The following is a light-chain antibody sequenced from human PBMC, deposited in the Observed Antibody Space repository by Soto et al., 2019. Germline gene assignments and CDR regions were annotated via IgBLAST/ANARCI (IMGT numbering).Light chain of an antibody. CDR3: LQAYGDSWT. CDR2: AAS. J-gene: IGKJ1*01. CDR1: RDVGSD. V-gene: IGKV1-6*01. Sequence: QMTQSPSSLSASVGEKIIITCRASRDVGSDVSWYQQKPGQAPKLLIYAASNLYTGVPSRFSGSRSVTEFTLTISSLQHEDFASYYCLQAYGDSWTFGQATKVDIK.